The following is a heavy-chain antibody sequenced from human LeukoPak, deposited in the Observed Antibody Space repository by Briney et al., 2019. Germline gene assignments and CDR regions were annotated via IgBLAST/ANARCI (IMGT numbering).Heavy chain of an antibody. CDR3: ARGPMYSTSYYAPDY. D-gene: IGHD6-13*01. V-gene: IGHV1-18*01. CDR2: ISAYSGNT. Sequence: ASVKVSCKASGYGFSSYGISWVRQAPGQGLEWMGWISAYSGNTKYAQEFQGRVTMTTDTSTGTAYIELRSLRSDDTAVYYCARGPMYSTSYYAPDYWGQGTPVTVSS. J-gene: IGHJ4*02. CDR1: GYGFSSYG.